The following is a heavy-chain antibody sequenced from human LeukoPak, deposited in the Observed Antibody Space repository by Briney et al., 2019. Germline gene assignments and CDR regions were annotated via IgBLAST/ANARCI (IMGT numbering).Heavy chain of an antibody. J-gene: IGHJ4*02. V-gene: IGHV1-2*02. CDR2: INPNSGGT. D-gene: IGHD3-22*01. Sequence: ASVKVSCKASGYTFTGYYMHWVRQAPGQGLEWMGWINPNSGGTNYAQKFQGRVTMTRDTSISTAYMELIRLRSDDTAVYYCAREGYYDSSGYRFDYWGQGTLVTVSS. CDR1: GYTFTGYY. CDR3: AREGYYDSSGYRFDY.